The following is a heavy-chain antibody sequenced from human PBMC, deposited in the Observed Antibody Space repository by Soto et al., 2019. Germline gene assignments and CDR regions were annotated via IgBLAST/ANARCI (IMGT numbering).Heavy chain of an antibody. CDR3: ARWGYYYYGMDV. CDR1: GGSISSYY. V-gene: IGHV4-59*01. CDR2: IYYSGST. D-gene: IGHD3-16*01. J-gene: IGHJ6*02. Sequence: SLTCTVSGGSISSYYGSWIRQPPGKGLEWIGYIYYSGSTNYNPSLKSRVTISVDTSKNQFSLKLSPVTAADTAVYYCARWGYYYYGMDVWGQGTTVTV.